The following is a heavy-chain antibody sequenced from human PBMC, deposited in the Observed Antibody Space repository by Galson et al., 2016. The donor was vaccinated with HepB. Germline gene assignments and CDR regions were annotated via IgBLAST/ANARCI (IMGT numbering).Heavy chain of an antibody. D-gene: IGHD6-6*01. CDR3: ARDLLSSISVHAGGV. V-gene: IGHV1-3*01. CDR1: GYTFTSYA. CDR2: INGGNGNT. Sequence: SVKVSCKASGYTFTSYAMHWVRQAPGERLEWMGRINGGNGNTNYSQKFQGRITITRDTSASTAHIDLNSLRSEDTAVYYCARDLLSSISVHAGGVWGQGTTVTVSS. J-gene: IGHJ6*02.